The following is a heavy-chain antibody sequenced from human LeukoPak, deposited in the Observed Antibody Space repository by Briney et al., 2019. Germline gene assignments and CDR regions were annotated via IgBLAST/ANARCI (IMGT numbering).Heavy chain of an antibody. CDR2: MNEYGSEK. V-gene: IGHV3-7*01. J-gene: IGHJ4*02. Sequence: GGSLTLSCAASGFTFSNYWINWVRQAPGKGLEWVANMNEYGSEKYYVDSVRGRFTISRDNAANSLFLHMNSLRVEDTAVYRCARVLYGSRVNVIDSWGPGTLVTVSS. CDR3: ARVLYGSRVNVIDS. D-gene: IGHD2-2*01. CDR1: GFTFSNYW.